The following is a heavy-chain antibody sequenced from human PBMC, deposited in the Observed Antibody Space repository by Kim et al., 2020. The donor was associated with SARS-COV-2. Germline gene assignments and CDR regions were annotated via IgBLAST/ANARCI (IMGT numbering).Heavy chain of an antibody. CDR3: ARHDEGDNYYYYGMDV. V-gene: IGHV3-74*01. CDR1: GFTFSSYW. D-gene: IGHD3-10*01. Sequence: GGSLRLSCAASGFTFSSYWMQWVRQAPGKGLVWVSRINSDGSSTSYADSVKGRFTISRDNAKNTLYLQMSSLRAEDTAVYYCARHDEGDNYYYYGMDVWGQGNTVTV. J-gene: IGHJ6*02. CDR2: INSDGSST.